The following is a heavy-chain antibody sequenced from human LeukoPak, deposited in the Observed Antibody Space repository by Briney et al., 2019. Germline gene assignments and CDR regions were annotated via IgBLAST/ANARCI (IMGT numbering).Heavy chain of an antibody. D-gene: IGHD2-8*01. Sequence: QPGGSLRLSRAASGFTFSSYSMNWVRQAPGKGLGWVSYISSSSSTIYYADSVKGRFTISRDNAKNSLYLQMNSLRAEDTAVYYCARDYCTNGVCYHYYYYMDVWGKGTTVTVSS. J-gene: IGHJ6*03. CDR2: ISSSSSTI. V-gene: IGHV3-48*01. CDR1: GFTFSSYS. CDR3: ARDYCTNGVCYHYYYYMDV.